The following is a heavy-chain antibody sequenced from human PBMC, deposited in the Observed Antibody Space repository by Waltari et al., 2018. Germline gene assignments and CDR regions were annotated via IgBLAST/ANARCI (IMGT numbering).Heavy chain of an antibody. CDR2: IYYSGST. J-gene: IGHJ4*02. CDR3: ARLPYCSSTSCYFDY. Sequence: QLQLQESGPGLVKPSETLSLTCTVSGGSISSSSSYWGWLRQPPGKGLEWIGSIYYSGSTYYNPSLKSRVTISVDTSKNQFSLKLISVTAADTAVYYCARLPYCSSTSCYFDYWGQGTLVTVSS. V-gene: IGHV4-39*01. CDR1: GGSISSSSSY. D-gene: IGHD2-2*01.